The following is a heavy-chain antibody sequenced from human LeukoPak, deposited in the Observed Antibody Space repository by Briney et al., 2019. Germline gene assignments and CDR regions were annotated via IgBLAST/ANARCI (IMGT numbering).Heavy chain of an antibody. Sequence: PGGSLRLSCAASGFTVSSNYMSWVRQAPWERLQWVSGISDSGGNTYYADSVRGRFTISRDNSKNTLYLQMNSLRAEDTAVYYCARHRSSWLIDYWAQGTLVTVSS. V-gene: IGHV3-23*01. J-gene: IGHJ4*02. CDR2: ISDSGGNT. D-gene: IGHD6-6*01. CDR3: ARHRSSWLIDY. CDR1: GFTVSSNY.